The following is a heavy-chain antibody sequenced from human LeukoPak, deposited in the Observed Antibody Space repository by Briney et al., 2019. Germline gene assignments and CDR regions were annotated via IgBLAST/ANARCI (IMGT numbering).Heavy chain of an antibody. J-gene: IGHJ4*02. CDR1: GFTFSSYG. Sequence: GGFLRLSCAASGFTFSSYGMHWVRQAPGKGLEWVAVIWYGGSNKYYADSVKGRFTISRDNSKNTLYLQMNSLRAEDTAVYYCASRVYQSDYWGQGTLVTVSS. CDR3: ASRVYQSDY. CDR2: IWYGGSNK. V-gene: IGHV3-33*01. D-gene: IGHD6-19*01.